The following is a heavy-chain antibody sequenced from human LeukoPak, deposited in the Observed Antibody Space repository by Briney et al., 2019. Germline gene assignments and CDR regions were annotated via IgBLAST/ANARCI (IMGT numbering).Heavy chain of an antibody. J-gene: IGHJ3*02. Sequence: PGGSLRLSCAASGFTFSSYSMNWVRQAPGKGLEWVSYISSSSSTIYYADSVKGRFTISRDNAKNSLYLQMNSLRAEDTAVYYCARGATDAFWSGYYGTNDAFDIWGQGTMVTVSS. CDR3: ARGATDAFWSGYYGTNDAFDI. D-gene: IGHD3-3*01. V-gene: IGHV3-48*01. CDR1: GFTFSSYS. CDR2: ISSSSSTI.